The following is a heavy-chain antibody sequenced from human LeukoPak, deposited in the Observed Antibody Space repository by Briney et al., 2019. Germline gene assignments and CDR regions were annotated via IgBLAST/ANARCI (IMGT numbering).Heavy chain of an antibody. CDR3: AKSGERRRPYYFDY. J-gene: IGHJ4*02. V-gene: IGHV3-23*01. D-gene: IGHD3-10*01. CDR1: GFTFGSYA. CDR2: ISGSGSAT. Sequence: GESLRLSCAASGFTFGSYAMNWVRQAPGKGLEWVSPISGSGSATYYADSVKGKFTISRDNAKNTLYLQMNSLRVEDTAVYYCAKSGERRRPYYFDYWGWGTRVIVS.